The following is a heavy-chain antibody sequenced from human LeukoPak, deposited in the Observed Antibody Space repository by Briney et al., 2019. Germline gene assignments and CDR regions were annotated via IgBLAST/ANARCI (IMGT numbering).Heavy chain of an antibody. D-gene: IGHD1-20*01. CDR1: GYIFTNFG. CDR2: ISGYNGNT. J-gene: IGHJ5*02. Sequence: ASVKVSCKASGYIFTNFGISWVRQARGQGLEWMGWISGYNGNTNYAQKLQGRVTMTRDMSTSTVYMELSSLRSEDTAVYYCARSLITGNPPTTPREYWFDPWGQGTLVTVSS. V-gene: IGHV1-18*01. CDR3: ARSLITGNPPTTPREYWFDP.